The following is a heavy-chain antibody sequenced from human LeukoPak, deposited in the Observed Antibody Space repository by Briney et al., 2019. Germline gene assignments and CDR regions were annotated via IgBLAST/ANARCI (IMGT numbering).Heavy chain of an antibody. CDR3: AGGCSSTSCLDY. V-gene: IGHV3-21*01. J-gene: IGHJ4*02. Sequence: GGSLRLACAAYGFTFSNYSMNWVRQAPGKGLEWFASISSSSSYIYYAASMMGRFTISRDNAKNSLYLPMNSLRAEDTAVYYCAGGCSSTSCLDYWGQGTLVTVSS. CDR2: ISSSSSYI. D-gene: IGHD2-2*01. CDR1: GFTFSNYS.